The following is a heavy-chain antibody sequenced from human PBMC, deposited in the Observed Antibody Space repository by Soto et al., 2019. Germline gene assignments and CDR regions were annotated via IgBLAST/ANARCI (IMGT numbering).Heavy chain of an antibody. CDR2: INGDGSSL. CDR3: ARGATGYGNFDY. D-gene: IGHD5-12*01. CDR1: GFTFSSYW. V-gene: IGHV3-74*01. Sequence: EVQLVESGGGLVQPGGSLRLSCAASGFTFSSYWMHWVRQAPGKGLVWVSRINGDGSSLYYADSVKGRLTISRDSAKNTLYLQINGLRDEDTGVYYCARGATGYGNFDYWGQGTLVTVSS. J-gene: IGHJ4*02.